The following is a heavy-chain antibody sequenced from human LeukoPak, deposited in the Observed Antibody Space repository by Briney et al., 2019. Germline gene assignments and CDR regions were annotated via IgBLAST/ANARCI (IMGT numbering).Heavy chain of an antibody. CDR2: ITGGSDST. CDR1: GITFSSYV. CDR3: AKGSSGARPYFFDY. J-gene: IGHJ4*02. V-gene: IGHV3-23*01. Sequence: GGSLRLSCAASGITFSSYVMSWVRQAPGKGLEWVSAITGGSDSTYYADSVKGRFTISGDNSKNTLYLQMNSLRAEDTAIYYCAKGSSGARPYFFDYWGQGTLITVSS.